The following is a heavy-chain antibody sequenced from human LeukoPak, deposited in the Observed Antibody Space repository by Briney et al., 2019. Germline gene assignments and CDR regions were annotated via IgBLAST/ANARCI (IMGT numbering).Heavy chain of an antibody. CDR1: GYTLTELS. Sequence: GASVKVSCKVSGYTLTELSMHWVRQAPGKGLEWMGGFDPEDGETIYAQKFQGRVTMTEDTSTDTAYMELSSLRSEDTAVYYCATVLADGSGSKTYNWFDPWGQGTLVTVS. J-gene: IGHJ5*02. CDR2: FDPEDGET. V-gene: IGHV1-24*01. D-gene: IGHD3-10*01. CDR3: ATVLADGSGSKTYNWFDP.